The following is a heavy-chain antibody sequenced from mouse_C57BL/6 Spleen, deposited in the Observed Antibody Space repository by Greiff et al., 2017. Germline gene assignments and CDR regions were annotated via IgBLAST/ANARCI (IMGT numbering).Heavy chain of an antibody. CDR1: GYAFTNYL. Sequence: QVQLQQSGAELVRPGTSVKVSCKASGYAFTNYLIEWVKQRPGQGLEWIGVINPGSGGTNYNEKFKGKATLTADKSSSTAYMQLSSLTSEDSAVYFCARRYDFAYWGQGTLVTVSA. CDR3: ARRYDFAY. J-gene: IGHJ3*01. V-gene: IGHV1-54*01. CDR2: INPGSGGT. D-gene: IGHD2-3*01.